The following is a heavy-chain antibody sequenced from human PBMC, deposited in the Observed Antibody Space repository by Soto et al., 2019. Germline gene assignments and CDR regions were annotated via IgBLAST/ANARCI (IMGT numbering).Heavy chain of an antibody. V-gene: IGHV4-4*07. D-gene: IGHD1-26*01. J-gene: IGHJ4*02. Sequence: LSLTCTVSGDSMTKYYWSWIRQSAGKGLEWIGRIYTSGSTNYNPSLKSRVTMSIDTSNKHFSLSLKSVTAADTAVYYCARTVGAAYYFDFWGQGALVTVSS. CDR1: GDSMTKYY. CDR3: ARTVGAAYYFDF. CDR2: IYTSGST.